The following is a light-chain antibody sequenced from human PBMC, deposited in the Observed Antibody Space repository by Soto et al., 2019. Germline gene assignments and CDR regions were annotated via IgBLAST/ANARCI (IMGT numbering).Light chain of an antibody. CDR3: QQYNKWPLT. CDR2: AAS. J-gene: IGKJ3*01. Sequence: DIQMTQSPSTLSASVGDRVTITCRASQSISSWLAWYQQKPGKAPKLLIYAASRLQTGVSSRFSGSGSGTDFTLTISSLQPEDFAVYYCQQYNKWPLTFGPGTKVDI. V-gene: IGKV1-5*01. CDR1: QSISSW.